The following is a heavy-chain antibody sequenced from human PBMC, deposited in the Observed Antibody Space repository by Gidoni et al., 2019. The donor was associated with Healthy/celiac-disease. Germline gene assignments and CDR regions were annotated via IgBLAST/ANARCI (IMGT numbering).Heavy chain of an antibody. CDR2: ISGSGGIT. J-gene: IGHJ6*02. CDR1: GFTFSSYA. CDR3: AKGYCSSTRYKKPYYYYGMDV. Sequence: EVQVLESGGGLVQPGGSLRLSCAASGFTFSSYAMTWVRQAPGKGLEWVSDISGSGGITYYADSVKGRFTISRDNSKNTLYLQMNSLRAEDTAVYYCAKGYCSSTRYKKPYYYYGMDVWGQGTTVTVSS. V-gene: IGHV3-23*01. D-gene: IGHD2-2*01.